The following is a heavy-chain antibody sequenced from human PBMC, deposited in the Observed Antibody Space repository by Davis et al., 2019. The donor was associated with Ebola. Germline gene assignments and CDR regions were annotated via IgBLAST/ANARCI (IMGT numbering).Heavy chain of an antibody. CDR1: GGSISSYY. CDR2: IYYSGST. Sequence: SETLSLTCTVSGGSISSYYWSWIRQPPGKGLEWIGYIYYSGSTNYNPSLKSRVTISVDTSKNQFSLKLSSVTAADTAVYYCARDRLYRQYGMDVWGQGTTVTVSS. D-gene: IGHD4-11*01. V-gene: IGHV4-59*12. J-gene: IGHJ6*02. CDR3: ARDRLYRQYGMDV.